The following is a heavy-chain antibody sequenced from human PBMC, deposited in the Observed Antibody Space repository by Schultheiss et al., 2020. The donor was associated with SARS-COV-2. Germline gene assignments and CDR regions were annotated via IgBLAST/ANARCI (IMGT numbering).Heavy chain of an antibody. Sequence: SETLSLTCTVSGGSISSGSYYWSWIRQPAGKGLEWIGRIYTSGSTNYNPSLKSRVTVSADLSKNQFSLKLSSVTAADTAVYYCARGAHGYYYGMDVWGQGTTVTVSS. CDR1: GGSISSGSYY. CDR2: IYTSGST. J-gene: IGHJ6*02. CDR3: ARGAHGYYYGMDV. V-gene: IGHV4-61*02.